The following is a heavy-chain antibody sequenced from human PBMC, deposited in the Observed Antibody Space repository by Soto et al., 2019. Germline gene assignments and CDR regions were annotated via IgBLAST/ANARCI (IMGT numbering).Heavy chain of an antibody. J-gene: IGHJ6*02. CDR1: GASISSYNY. Sequence: SETLSLTCDVSGASISSYNYWGWFRQPPGKGLEWIGSIIYSGDVMYNPSLQSRLTLFVDTSKNQFSLKLSSVTAADTAVYYCARQEAYSSSWYGGVYYYYYYGMDVWGQGTTVTVSS. D-gene: IGHD6-13*01. V-gene: IGHV4-39*01. CDR3: ARQEAYSSSWYGGVYYYYYYGMDV. CDR2: IIYSGDV.